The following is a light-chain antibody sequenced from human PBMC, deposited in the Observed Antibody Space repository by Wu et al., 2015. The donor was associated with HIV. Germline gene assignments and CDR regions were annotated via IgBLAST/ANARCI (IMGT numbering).Light chain of an antibody. J-gene: IGKJ1*01. CDR2: GAS. Sequence: EIVLTQSPGTLSLSPGERATLSCRASQSVTNSYLAWYQQKPGQAPSLLIYGASSRATGIPDRFSGSGSGTDFTLTISRLEPEDFAVYYCQQYGSSSWTFGQGTKVEIK. V-gene: IGKV3-20*01. CDR1: QSVTNSY. CDR3: QQYGSSSWT.